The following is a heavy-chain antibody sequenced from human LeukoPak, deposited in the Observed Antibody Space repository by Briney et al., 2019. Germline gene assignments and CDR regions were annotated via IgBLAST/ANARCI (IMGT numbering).Heavy chain of an antibody. CDR2: ISGSGGTT. Sequence: GGSLRLSCAASGFTFSSYAMSWVRQAPGKGLEWVSAISGSGGTTYYADSVKGRFTISRDNSKNTLYLQINSLRAEDTAVFYCAKDHLPGIAVADRDYWGQGTLVTVSS. CDR3: AKDHLPGIAVADRDY. CDR1: GFTFSSYA. J-gene: IGHJ4*02. D-gene: IGHD6-19*01. V-gene: IGHV3-23*01.